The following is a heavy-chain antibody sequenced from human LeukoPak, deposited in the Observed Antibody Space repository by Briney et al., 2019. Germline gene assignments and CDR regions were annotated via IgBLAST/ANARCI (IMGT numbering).Heavy chain of an antibody. CDR3: ARDGFPGDSNAFDI. Sequence: PGGSLRLSCAASGFTFSSNGMHWVRQAPGKGLEWVSVIWYDGSKKYYADSVKGRFTISRDNSKNTLDLQMDSLRAEDTAVYYCARDGFPGDSNAFDIWGQGTMVTVSS. J-gene: IGHJ3*02. CDR1: GFTFSSNG. D-gene: IGHD2-2*03. V-gene: IGHV3-33*01. CDR2: IWYDGSKK.